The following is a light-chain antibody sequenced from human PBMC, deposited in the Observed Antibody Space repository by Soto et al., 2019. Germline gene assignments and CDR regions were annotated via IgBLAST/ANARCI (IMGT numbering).Light chain of an antibody. CDR3: QQRQYWPPIT. CDR1: LNVNSY. J-gene: IGKJ5*01. Sequence: VLTESRAALALCPVIRSTLSCSASLNVNSYLAWYQQKPGQAPRLLIYDASNRAAGIPARFSGSGSGTDFTLTISSLEPEDFAIYYCQQRQYWPPITFGQGTRLEI. CDR2: DAS. V-gene: IGKV3-11*01.